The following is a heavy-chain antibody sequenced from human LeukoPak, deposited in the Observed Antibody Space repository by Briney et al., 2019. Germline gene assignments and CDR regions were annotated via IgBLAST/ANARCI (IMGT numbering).Heavy chain of an antibody. D-gene: IGHD3-9*01. V-gene: IGHV3-13*01. CDR3: AKTPKTLTGYRIPSYYFDY. Sequence: TGGSLRLSCAASGFTFSRYDIHWVRQATGKGLEWVSAIGTAGDTYYPGSVKGRFTTSRDNAKNSLYLQMNSLRAEDTAVYYCAKTPKTLTGYRIPSYYFDYWGQGTLVTVSS. CDR2: IGTAGDT. CDR1: GFTFSRYD. J-gene: IGHJ4*02.